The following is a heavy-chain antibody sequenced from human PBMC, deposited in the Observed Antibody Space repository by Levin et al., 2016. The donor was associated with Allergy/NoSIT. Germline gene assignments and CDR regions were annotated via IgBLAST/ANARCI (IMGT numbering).Heavy chain of an antibody. CDR3: AKDEATGWSKNWFDP. J-gene: IGHJ5*02. V-gene: IGHV3-23*01. CDR1: GFTFSSYA. D-gene: IGHD2-15*01. Sequence: GESLKISCAASGFTFSSYAMSWVRQAPGKGLEWVSHISGSGGSTYYADSVKGRFTISRDNSKNTLYLQMNSLRAEDTAVYYCAKDEATGWSKNWFDPWGPGNPGHRLL. CDR2: ISGSGGST.